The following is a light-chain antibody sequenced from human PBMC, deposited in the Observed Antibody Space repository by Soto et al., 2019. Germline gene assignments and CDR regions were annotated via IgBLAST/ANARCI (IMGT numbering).Light chain of an antibody. Sequence: DIQMTQSPSSLSASVGYRVTITCRASQNINNWLAWYQQKPGKAPNLLIYEASNLESGVPSRFGGSRSGTEFTRTISSLQPEDFATYYCQQYNTYSWTFGQGTKVDIK. CDR2: EAS. V-gene: IGKV1-5*03. J-gene: IGKJ1*01. CDR3: QQYNTYSWT. CDR1: QNINNW.